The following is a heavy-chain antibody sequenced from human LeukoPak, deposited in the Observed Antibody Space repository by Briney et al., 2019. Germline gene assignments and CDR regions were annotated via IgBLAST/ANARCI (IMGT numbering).Heavy chain of an antibody. CDR2: IYASGGT. Sequence: SETLSLTCTVSGGSITSYYWSWIRQPPGEGLEWIGYIYASGGTNYNPSLKSRVTISVDTSKNQFSLKLSSVTAADTAVYYCARHGKGVTYFYTFDIWGQGSLVTASS. J-gene: IGHJ4*02. CDR1: GGSITSYY. V-gene: IGHV4-4*09. CDR3: ARHGKGVTYFYTFDI. D-gene: IGHD2/OR15-2a*01.